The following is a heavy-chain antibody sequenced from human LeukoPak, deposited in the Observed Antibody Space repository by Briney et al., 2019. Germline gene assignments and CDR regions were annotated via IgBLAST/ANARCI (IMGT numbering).Heavy chain of an antibody. CDR1: GGSISSSSYY. CDR3: ARHSQRLITIFGVVTQCFAFDI. J-gene: IGHJ3*02. D-gene: IGHD3-3*01. Sequence: SETLSLTCTVSGGSISSSSYYWSWIRQPPGTGLEWIGYIYYSGSTNYNPSLKSRVTISVDTSKNQFSLKLSSVTAADTAVYYCARHSQRLITIFGVVTQCFAFDIWGQGTMVTVSS. V-gene: IGHV4-61*05. CDR2: IYYSGST.